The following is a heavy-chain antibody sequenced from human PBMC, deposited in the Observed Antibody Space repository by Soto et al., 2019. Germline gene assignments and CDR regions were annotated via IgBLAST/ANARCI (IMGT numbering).Heavy chain of an antibody. Sequence: QVQLVQSGAEVKKPGSSVKVSCKASGGTFSSYAISWVRQAPGQGLEWMGGIIPIFGTANYAQKFQGRVTITADESTSTAYMALSSLRSEDTAVYYCARVGGSTVTTAGGFDLWGRGTLVTVSS. V-gene: IGHV1-69*01. CDR1: GGTFSSYA. CDR2: IIPIFGTA. J-gene: IGHJ2*01. D-gene: IGHD4-17*01. CDR3: ARVGGSTVTTAGGFDL.